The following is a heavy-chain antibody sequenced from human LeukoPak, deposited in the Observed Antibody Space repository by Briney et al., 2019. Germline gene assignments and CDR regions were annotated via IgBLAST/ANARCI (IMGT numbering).Heavy chain of an antibody. CDR3: ERQQPPMPTVTINLITP. Sequence: GASVKVSCKASGGTCSSYAISWVRQAPGQGLEWMGRIITIFGIANYAQKFQGRVTITADKSTSTAYMEPSSLRPEDPAVYYCERQQPPMPTVTINLITPCGQGTLVTLSS. CDR1: GGTCSSYA. J-gene: IGHJ5*02. CDR2: IITIFGIA. D-gene: IGHD4-11*01. V-gene: IGHV1-69*04.